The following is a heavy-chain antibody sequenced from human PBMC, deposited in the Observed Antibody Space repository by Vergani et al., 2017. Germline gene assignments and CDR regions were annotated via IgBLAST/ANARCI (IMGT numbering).Heavy chain of an antibody. CDR1: GGSFSGYY. D-gene: IGHD6-6*01. CDR3: ARGFPLGRARPRWFDP. Sequence: QVQLQQWGAGLLKPSETLSLTCAVSGGSFSGYYWSWIRQPPGKGLEWIGEINHSGSTNYNPSLKSRVTISVDTSKNQFSLKLSSVTAADTAVYYCARGFPLGRARPRWFDPWGQGTLVTVSS. CDR2: INHSGST. J-gene: IGHJ5*02. V-gene: IGHV4-34*01.